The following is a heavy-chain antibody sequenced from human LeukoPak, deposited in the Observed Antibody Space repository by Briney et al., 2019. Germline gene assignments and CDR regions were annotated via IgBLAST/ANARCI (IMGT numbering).Heavy chain of an antibody. Sequence: PGGSLRLSCAASGFTFSSYSMNWVRQAPGKGLEWVSSISSSSSYIYYADSVKGRFTISRDNAKNSLYLQMNSLRAEDTAVYYCARDSFARDGYKIIDYWGQGTLVTVSS. CDR3: ARDSFARDGYKIIDY. CDR2: ISSSSSYI. J-gene: IGHJ4*02. V-gene: IGHV3-21*01. D-gene: IGHD5-24*01. CDR1: GFTFSSYS.